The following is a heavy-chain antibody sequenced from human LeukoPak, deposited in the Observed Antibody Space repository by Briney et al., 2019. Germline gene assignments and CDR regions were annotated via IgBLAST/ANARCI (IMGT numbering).Heavy chain of an antibody. CDR3: ASQRPGRVSANYFDY. J-gene: IGHJ4*02. Sequence: PSETLSLTCTVSGGSISSGSYYWSWIRQPAGKGLEWIGRIYTSGSTDYNPSLKSRVTISVDTSKNQFSLKLSSVTAADTAVYYCASQRPGRVSANYFDYWGQGTLVTVSS. D-gene: IGHD1-26*01. CDR2: IYTSGST. V-gene: IGHV4-61*02. CDR1: GGSISSGSYY.